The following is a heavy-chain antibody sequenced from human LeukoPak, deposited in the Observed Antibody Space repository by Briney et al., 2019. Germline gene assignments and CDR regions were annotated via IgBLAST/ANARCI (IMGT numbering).Heavy chain of an antibody. CDR3: AKGAFEQWLVQVIPLHY. Sequence: GGSLRLSSPASGFTFTSYAMSWARQAPVQGLEWVSAIKCGGDRTDYDDSVTGRFTITRDNYKTTLYLQMNSLRVDDTAVYYCAKGAFEQWLVQVIPLHYWGQGTLVTVSS. CDR2: IKCGGDRT. CDR1: GFTFTSYA. V-gene: IGHV3-23*01. J-gene: IGHJ4*02. D-gene: IGHD6-19*01.